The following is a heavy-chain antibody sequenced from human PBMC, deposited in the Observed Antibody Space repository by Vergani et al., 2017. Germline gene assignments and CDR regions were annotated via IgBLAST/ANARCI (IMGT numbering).Heavy chain of an antibody. V-gene: IGHV4-61*02. CDR1: GGSINTGAYY. Sequence: QVQLQESGPRLVRPSQTLSLTCTVSGGSINTGAYYWSWIRQPAGKGLEWIGRVYTSGMTNYNPSLKSRVTILVDRSKSQLSLKLTSVTAGDTAVYFCARELSYYYGSGSYYGYWGQGTLVTVSS. J-gene: IGHJ4*02. CDR2: VYTSGMT. D-gene: IGHD3-10*01. CDR3: ARELSYYYGSGSYYGY.